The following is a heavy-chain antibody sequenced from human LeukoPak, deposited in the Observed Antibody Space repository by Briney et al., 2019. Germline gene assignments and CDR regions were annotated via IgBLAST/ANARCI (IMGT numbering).Heavy chain of an antibody. D-gene: IGHD2-21*02. CDR2: IGTTSGAI. CDR1: GFTFSAFG. CDR3: ARFRTWGDKAFDY. J-gene: IGHJ4*02. Sequence: QSGGSLRLSCAASGFTFSAFGMNWVRQAPGKGLEWVPYIGTTSGAIYYADSVKGRFTISRDSAKNSLYLQMNSLRAEDTAVYYCARFRTWGDKAFDYWGQGTLVTVSS. V-gene: IGHV3-48*01.